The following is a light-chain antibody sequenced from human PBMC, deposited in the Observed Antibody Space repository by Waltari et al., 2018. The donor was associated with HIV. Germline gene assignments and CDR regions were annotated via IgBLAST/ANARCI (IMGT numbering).Light chain of an antibody. CDR2: GNN. V-gene: IGLV1-40*01. CDR1: SSNIGAGFA. CDR3: QSYDTSLSGPV. J-gene: IGLJ2*01. Sequence: QSVLTQPPSVSGAPGQRVTISCPGSSSNIGAGFAVPWYQQLPGTAPKLLLYGNNNRPSGVPDRFSGSKSGTSASLAITGLQAEDDADYYCQSYDTSLSGPVFGGGTKLTVL.